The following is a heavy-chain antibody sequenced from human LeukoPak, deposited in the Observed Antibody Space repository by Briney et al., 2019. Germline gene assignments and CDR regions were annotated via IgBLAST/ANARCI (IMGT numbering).Heavy chain of an antibody. J-gene: IGHJ4*02. CDR3: ARGHLSSSWISFYYFDY. D-gene: IGHD6-13*01. CDR2: IIPIFGTA. Sequence: SVKVSCKASGGTFSSYAISWVRQAPGQGLEWMGGIIPIFGTANYAQKFQGRVMITTDESTSTAYMELSSLRSEDTAVYYCARGHLSSSWISFYYFDYWGQGTLVTVSS. V-gene: IGHV1-69*05. CDR1: GGTFSSYA.